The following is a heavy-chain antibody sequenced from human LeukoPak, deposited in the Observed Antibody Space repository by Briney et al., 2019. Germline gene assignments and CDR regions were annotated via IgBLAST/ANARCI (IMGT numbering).Heavy chain of an antibody. D-gene: IGHD1-26*01. V-gene: IGHV3-53*01. CDR3: TRDLREHGVFDI. CDR2: IYSDGTT. Sequence: GGSLRLSCAASGLTVRTNYMTWVRQAPGKGLEWVSEIYSDGTTYYTASVKGRFSVSRDNFKNTVYLDMNSLRGEDTAIYYCTRDLREHGVFDIWGQGTMVTVSS. CDR1: GLTVRTNY. J-gene: IGHJ3*02.